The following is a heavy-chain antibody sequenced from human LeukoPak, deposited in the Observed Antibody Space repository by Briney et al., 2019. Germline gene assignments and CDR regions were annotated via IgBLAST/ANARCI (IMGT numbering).Heavy chain of an antibody. CDR3: ARDTLGEGEDANYAVYYFDY. D-gene: IGHD4/OR15-4a*01. CDR2: IKQDGSEK. V-gene: IGHV3-7*01. Sequence: GGSLRLSCAASGFSLSSYWMTWVRQAPGKGLEWVANIKQDGSEKNYVGSVKGRFTISRDNGKNSLDLQMNSLRADDTAVYYCARDTLGEGEDANYAVYYFDYWGQGTVVTVSS. J-gene: IGHJ4*02. CDR1: GFSLSSYW.